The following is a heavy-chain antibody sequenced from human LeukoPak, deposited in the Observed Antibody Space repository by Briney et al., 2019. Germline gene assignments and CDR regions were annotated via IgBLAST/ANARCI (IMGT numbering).Heavy chain of an antibody. V-gene: IGHV1-8*01. CDR3: ARSRGYDFWSGYHHWFDP. CDR1: GYTFTSYD. CDR2: MNPNSGNT. D-gene: IGHD3-3*01. Sequence: ASVKVSCKASGYTFTSYDMNWVQQATGQGLEWMGWMNPNSGNTGYAQKFQGRVTMTRNTSISTAYMELSSLRSEDTAVYYCARSRGYDFWSGYHHWFDPWGQGTLVTVSS. J-gene: IGHJ5*02.